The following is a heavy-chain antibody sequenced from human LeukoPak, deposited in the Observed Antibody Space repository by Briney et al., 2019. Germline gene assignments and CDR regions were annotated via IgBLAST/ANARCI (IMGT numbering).Heavy chain of an antibody. CDR2: ISQGGSTK. Sequence: GGSLRLSCAASGFTFSSYWMSWVRQAPGKGLEWVANISQGGSTKYYVDSVKGRFTISMDNAKNSPYLQMNSLRAEEPAVYYCARVYSRIYYYYYGMDVWGQGTTVTVSS. V-gene: IGHV3-7*04. CDR1: GFTFSSYW. J-gene: IGHJ6*02. CDR3: ARVYSRIYYYYYGMDV. D-gene: IGHD1-14*01.